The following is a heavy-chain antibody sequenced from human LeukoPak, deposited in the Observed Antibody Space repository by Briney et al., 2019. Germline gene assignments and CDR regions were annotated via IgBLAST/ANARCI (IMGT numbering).Heavy chain of an antibody. CDR3: ARSTLRYGSGIYGMDV. J-gene: IGHJ6*04. D-gene: IGHD3-10*01. CDR2: IWYDGSNK. V-gene: IGHV3-33*01. CDR1: GFTFSSYG. Sequence: GRSLRLSCAASGFTFSSYGMHWVRQAPGKGLEWVAVIWYDGSNKYYADSVKGRFTISRDNSKNTLYLQMNSLRAEDTAVYYCARSTLRYGSGIYGMDVWGKGTTVTVSS.